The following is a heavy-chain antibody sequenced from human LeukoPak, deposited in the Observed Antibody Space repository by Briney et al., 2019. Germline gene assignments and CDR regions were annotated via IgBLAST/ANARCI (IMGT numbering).Heavy chain of an antibody. CDR1: GYTFTSYG. V-gene: IGHV1-18*01. CDR2: ISAYNGNT. D-gene: IGHD3-22*01. J-gene: IGHJ4*02. Sequence: ASVKVSCKASGYTFTSYGISWVRQAPGQGLEWMGWISAYNGNTNYAQKLQGRVTMTTDTSTSTAYMELRSLRSDDTAVYYCARDLSYDSSGPGGYWGQGTLVTVSS. CDR3: ARDLSYDSSGPGGY.